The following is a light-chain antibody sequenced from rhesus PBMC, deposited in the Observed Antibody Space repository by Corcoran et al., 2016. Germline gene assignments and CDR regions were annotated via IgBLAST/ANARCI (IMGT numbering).Light chain of an antibody. CDR3: QQDYIWPLT. CDR2: GAS. V-gene: IGKV3-42*01. Sequence: EIVMTQSPATLSLSPGERTTLSCRASQSVSSNLAWYHQQPGQAPKLLIYGASSRATGIPHMSRGNGSGTEFTLTINNLEPEYVDVYYCQQDYIWPLTFGRGTKVELK. J-gene: IGKJ4*01. CDR1: QSVSSN.